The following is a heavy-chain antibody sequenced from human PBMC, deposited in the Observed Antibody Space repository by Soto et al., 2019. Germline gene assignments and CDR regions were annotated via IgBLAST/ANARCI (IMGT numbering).Heavy chain of an antibody. V-gene: IGHV1-2*02. J-gene: IGHJ5*02. Sequence: ASVKVSCKTSGYTFTNYYMHWVRQAPGQGLECMGWINPSSGGTMFAQKFQGRVTMTRDTSITTVYMELTSLSSDDTAVYYCARGSNWNSNWFDPWGQGTLLTVSS. CDR1: GYTFTNYY. D-gene: IGHD1-1*01. CDR2: INPSSGGT. CDR3: ARGSNWNSNWFDP.